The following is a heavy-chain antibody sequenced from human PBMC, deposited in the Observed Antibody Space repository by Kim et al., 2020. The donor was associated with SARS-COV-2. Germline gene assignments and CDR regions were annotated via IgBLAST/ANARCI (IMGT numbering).Heavy chain of an antibody. V-gene: IGHV3-11*01. Sequence: GGSLRLSCAASGFTFSDYYMSWIRQAPGKGLEWVSYISSSGCTIYYADSVKGRFTISRDNAKNSLYLQMNSLRAEDTAVYYCARDRNWNGGDAFDIWGQGTMVTVSS. D-gene: IGHD1-1*01. CDR1: GFTFSDYY. CDR2: ISSSGCTI. J-gene: IGHJ3*02. CDR3: ARDRNWNGGDAFDI.